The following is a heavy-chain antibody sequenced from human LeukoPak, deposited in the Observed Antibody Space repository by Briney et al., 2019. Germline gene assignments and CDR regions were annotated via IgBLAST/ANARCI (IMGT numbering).Heavy chain of an antibody. J-gene: IGHJ4*02. CDR3: ARGETNFDY. Sequence: SETLSLTCAVYGGSFSGYYWSWIRQPPGKGLEWIGYIYYSGSTNYNPSLKSRVTISVDTSKNQFSLKLSSVTAADTAVYYCARGETNFDYWGQGTLVTVSS. D-gene: IGHD3-16*01. CDR2: IYYSGST. CDR1: GGSFSGYY. V-gene: IGHV4-59*08.